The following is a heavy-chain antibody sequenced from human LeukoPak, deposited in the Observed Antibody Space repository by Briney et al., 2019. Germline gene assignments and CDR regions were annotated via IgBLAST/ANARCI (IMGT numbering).Heavy chain of an antibody. CDR1: GYTFTSYG. CDR2: INPDGGVT. Sequence: ASVKVSCKASGYTFTSYGISWVRQAPGQGLEWMGWINPDGGVTKSAQNFQGRVTMTRDKPINTVYMELSGLTSDDTALYYCARGPNHYYYMDFWGTGTTVSVSS. CDR3: ARGPNHYYYMDF. J-gene: IGHJ6*03. D-gene: IGHD2-8*01. V-gene: IGHV1-2*02.